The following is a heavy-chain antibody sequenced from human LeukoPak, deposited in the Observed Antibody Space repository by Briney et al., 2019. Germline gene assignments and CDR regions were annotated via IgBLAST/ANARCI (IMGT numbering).Heavy chain of an antibody. V-gene: IGHV1-24*01. Sequence: GASVKVSCKVSGYTLTELSMHWVRQAPGKGLEWMGGFDPEDGETIYAQKFQGRVTMTEDTSTDTAYMELSSLRSEDTAVYYCATDETQGNDYVWGSYRYTAFDIWGQGTMVTVSS. J-gene: IGHJ3*02. D-gene: IGHD3-16*02. CDR2: FDPEDGET. CDR1: GYTLTELS. CDR3: ATDETQGNDYVWGSYRYTAFDI.